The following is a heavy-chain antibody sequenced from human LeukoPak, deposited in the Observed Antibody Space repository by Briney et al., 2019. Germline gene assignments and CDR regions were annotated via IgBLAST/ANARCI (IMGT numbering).Heavy chain of an antibody. CDR3: AKDRGSVIVVVPAAKGPDAFDI. J-gene: IGHJ3*02. D-gene: IGHD2-2*01. Sequence: GGSLRLSCAASGFTFSSYGMHWVRQAPGKGLEWVSAISGSGGSTYYADSVKGRFTISRDNSKNTLYLQMNSLRAEDTAVYYCAKDRGSVIVVVPAAKGPDAFDIWGQGTMVTVSS. CDR2: ISGSGGST. CDR1: GFTFSSYG. V-gene: IGHV3-23*01.